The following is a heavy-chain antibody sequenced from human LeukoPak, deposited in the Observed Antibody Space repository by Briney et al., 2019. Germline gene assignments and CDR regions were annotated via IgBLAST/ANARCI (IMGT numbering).Heavy chain of an antibody. D-gene: IGHD3-22*01. CDR3: ATGGRDYYDSSGYYYXIDY. J-gene: IGHJ4*02. CDR2: IYYSGST. CDR1: GGSISSYY. Sequence: KPSETLSLTCTVSGGSISSYYWSWIRQPPGKGLEWIGYIYYSGSTNYNPSLKSRVTISVDTSKNQFSLKLSSVTAADTAVYYCATGGRDYYDSSGYYYXIDYWGQGTLVTVSS. V-gene: IGHV4-59*01.